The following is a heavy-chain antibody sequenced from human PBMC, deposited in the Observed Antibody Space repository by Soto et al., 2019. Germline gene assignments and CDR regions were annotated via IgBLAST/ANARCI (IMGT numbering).Heavy chain of an antibody. D-gene: IGHD3-9*01. Sequence: SETLSLTCSVSGDSIKSDKYYWGWIRQPPGKGLEWIGSIYFRGNTYYNPSLQTRVTISLDKSKSQFSLKLNSVTAADSAVYFCARLEGLATTSYYFDFWGQGALVTVSS. CDR3: ARLEGLATTSYYFDF. V-gene: IGHV4-39*01. J-gene: IGHJ4*02. CDR2: IYFRGNT. CDR1: GDSIKSDKYY.